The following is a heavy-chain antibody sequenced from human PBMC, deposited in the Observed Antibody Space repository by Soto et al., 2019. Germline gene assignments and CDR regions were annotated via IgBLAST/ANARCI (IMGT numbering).Heavy chain of an antibody. CDR2: IYYSGST. J-gene: IGHJ4*02. CDR3: ARLVSTSGLYDYVWGSYMDY. CDR1: GGSISSGSYD. V-gene: IGHV4-39*01. D-gene: IGHD3-16*01. Sequence: PSETLSLTCTVAGGSISSGSYDWGWIRQPPGKGLEWIGSIYYSGSTYYNPSLKSRVTISVDTSKNQFSLKLSSVTAADTAVYYCARLVSTSGLYDYVWGSYMDYWGQGTLVTVSS.